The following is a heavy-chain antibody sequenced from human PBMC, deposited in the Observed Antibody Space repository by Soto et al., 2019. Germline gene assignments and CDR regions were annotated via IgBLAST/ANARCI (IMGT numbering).Heavy chain of an antibody. J-gene: IGHJ4*02. CDR2: IRSKANSYAT. CDR3: TNSGTTGGY. D-gene: IGHD1-7*01. V-gene: IGHV3-73*01. CDR1: GFTFSGSA. Sequence: LSCAASGFTFSGSAMHWVRQASGKGLEWVGRIRSKANSYATAYAASVKGRFTISRDDSKNTAYLQMNSLKTEDTAVYYCTNSGTTGGYWGQGTLVTVSS.